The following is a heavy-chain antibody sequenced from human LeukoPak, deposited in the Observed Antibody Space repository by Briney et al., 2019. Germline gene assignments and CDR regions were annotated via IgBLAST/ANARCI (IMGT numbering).Heavy chain of an antibody. J-gene: IGHJ4*02. CDR3: ARGRTTSWSYFDY. Sequence: SVKVSCKASGYTFTSYDINWVRQATGQGLEWMGWMNPNSGNTGYAQKFQGRVTMTRNTSISTAYMELSSLRSEDTAVYYCARGRTTSWSYFDYWGQGTLVTVSS. V-gene: IGHV1-8*01. CDR1: GYTFTSYD. D-gene: IGHD2-2*01. CDR2: MNPNSGNT.